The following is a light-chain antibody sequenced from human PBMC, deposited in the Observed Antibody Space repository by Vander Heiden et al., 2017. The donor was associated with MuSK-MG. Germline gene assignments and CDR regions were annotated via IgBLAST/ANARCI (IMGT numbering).Light chain of an antibody. Sequence: IVMTQSPYSLTVALGERATIDCKSSQSLRYSSNNKNYLVWYQQKPGQPPKLLIYWASTRESGVPDRFSGSGSETDFTLTINSLQAEDVGVYYCQQDYNSPRTFGQGTMVXIK. V-gene: IGKV4-1*01. CDR3: QQDYNSPRT. CDR2: WAS. CDR1: QSLRYSSNNKNY. J-gene: IGKJ1*01.